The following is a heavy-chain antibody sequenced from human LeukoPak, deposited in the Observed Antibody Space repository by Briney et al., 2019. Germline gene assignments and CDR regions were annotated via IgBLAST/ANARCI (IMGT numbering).Heavy chain of an antibody. Sequence: GGSLRLSCAASGFTVSSNYMSWVRQAPGKGLEWVSSISSTGAYIYYADSLKGRFTISRDNAKNSLYLQMNSLRADDTAVYYCARGLAAAGTRGPYWGQGTLVTVSS. V-gene: IGHV3-21*01. D-gene: IGHD6-13*01. CDR1: GFTVSSNY. J-gene: IGHJ4*02. CDR3: ARGLAAAGTRGPY. CDR2: ISSTGAYI.